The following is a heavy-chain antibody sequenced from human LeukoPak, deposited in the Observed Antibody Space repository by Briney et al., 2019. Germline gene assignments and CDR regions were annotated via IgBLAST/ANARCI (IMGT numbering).Heavy chain of an antibody. J-gene: IGHJ5*02. CDR1: GGSISSYY. CDR2: SYYSGST. Sequence: SETLSLTCTVSGGSISSYYWSWIRQPPGKGLEWIGYSYYSGSTNYNPSLKSRVTISVDTSKNQFSLKLSSVTAADTAVYYCARPLTTVDWFDPWGQGTLVTVSS. CDR3: ARPLTTVDWFDP. D-gene: IGHD4-11*01. V-gene: IGHV4-59*08.